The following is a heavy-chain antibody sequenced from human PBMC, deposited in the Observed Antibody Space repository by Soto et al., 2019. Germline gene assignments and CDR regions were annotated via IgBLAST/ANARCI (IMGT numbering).Heavy chain of an antibody. CDR1: GFMFSDST. J-gene: IGHJ4*02. CDR3: TGGNTGHCDH. Sequence: EVQLVESGGGLVQPGGSLKLSCAASGFMFSDSTIDWVRQAPGKGLEWVGRIRSRASGYSTTYAASVKGVFTMSRDDSKSTAYLQLNSLQIEDTAVYFCTGGNTGHCDHWGQGTLVTVSS. D-gene: IGHD1-1*01. V-gene: IGHV3-73*02. CDR2: IRSRASGYST.